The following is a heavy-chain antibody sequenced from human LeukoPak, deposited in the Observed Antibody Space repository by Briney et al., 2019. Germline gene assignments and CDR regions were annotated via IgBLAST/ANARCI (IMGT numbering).Heavy chain of an antibody. CDR2: FSSSGGST. V-gene: IGHV3-23*01. J-gene: IGHJ4*02. Sequence: GGSLRLSCAASGFTFSSFAMSWVRQAPGKGLQWVSTFSSSGGSTYYADSVKGRFTISRDNSKNTLFLQMNSLRAEDTAVYYCAKADSIYCSGGSCYSYFDYWGQGTLVTVSS. CDR1: GFTFSSFA. CDR3: AKADSIYCSGGSCYSYFDY. D-gene: IGHD2-15*01.